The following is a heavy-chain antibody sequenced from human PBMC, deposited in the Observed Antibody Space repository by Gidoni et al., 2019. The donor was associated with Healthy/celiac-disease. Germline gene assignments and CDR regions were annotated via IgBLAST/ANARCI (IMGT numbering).Heavy chain of an antibody. CDR1: GFTFSRYS. D-gene: IGHD5-18*01. CDR3: ARAITAKTSLDAFDI. V-gene: IGHV3-21*01. Sequence: EVQLVESGGGLVKPGGSLSLSCASSGFTFSRYSMTRVRQAPGKGLEWVSSISSSSSYIYYADSVKGRFTISRDNAKNSLYLQMNSLRAEDTAVYYCARAITAKTSLDAFDIWGQGTMVTVSS. J-gene: IGHJ3*02. CDR2: ISSSSSYI.